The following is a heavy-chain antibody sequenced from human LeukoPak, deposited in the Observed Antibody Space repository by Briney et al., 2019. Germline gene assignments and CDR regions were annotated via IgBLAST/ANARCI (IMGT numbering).Heavy chain of an antibody. CDR2: IYPNGGGT. CDR1: GYTFTAQH. V-gene: IGHV1-2*02. D-gene: IGHD1-7*01. Sequence: SVTVSCKASGYTFTAQHLHWVRQAPGQGLEWMGWIYPNGGGTNYAQKFQGRDTMTRDTSISTAYIELRNLTSDDTAVYYCARNSDNWNYPYYYYGMDVWGQGTTVTVSS. J-gene: IGHJ6*02. CDR3: ARNSDNWNYPYYYYGMDV.